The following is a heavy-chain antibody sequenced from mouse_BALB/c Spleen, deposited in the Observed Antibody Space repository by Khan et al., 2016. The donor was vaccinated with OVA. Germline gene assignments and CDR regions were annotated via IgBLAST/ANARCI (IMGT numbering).Heavy chain of an antibody. J-gene: IGHJ3*01. CDR3: ARNYDYDEGLAY. D-gene: IGHD2-4*01. CDR2: IWSGGST. Sequence: QVQLKESGPGLVQPSQSLSITCTVSGFSLTSYGVHWVRQSPGKGLEWLGVIWSGGSTDYNAAFISRLSISKDNYKSQVFFKMNSLQANDTAIYYCARNYDYDEGLAYWGQGTLVTVSA. V-gene: IGHV2-2*02. CDR1: GFSLTSYG.